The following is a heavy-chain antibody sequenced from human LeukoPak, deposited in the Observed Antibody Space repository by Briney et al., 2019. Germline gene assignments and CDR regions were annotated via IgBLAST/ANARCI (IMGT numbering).Heavy chain of an antibody. Sequence: GGSLRLSCAASGFTFSSYAMSWVRQAPGKGLEWVSAISGSGGSTYYADSVKGRFTISRDNSKNTLYLQMNSLRVEDTAVYYCAKWGAVAGKKGVPVYWGQGTLVTVSS. V-gene: IGHV3-23*01. J-gene: IGHJ4*02. CDR1: GFTFSSYA. D-gene: IGHD6-19*01. CDR3: AKWGAVAGKKGVPVY. CDR2: ISGSGGST.